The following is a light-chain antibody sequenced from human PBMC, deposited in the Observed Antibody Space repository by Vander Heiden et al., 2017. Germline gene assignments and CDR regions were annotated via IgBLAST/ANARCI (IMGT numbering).Light chain of an antibody. V-gene: IGLV1-40*01. CDR3: QSHDSSLSGVV. CDR2: GDN. J-gene: IGLJ2*01. CDR1: SSTIGAGYD. Sequence: QSVLTPPPSVSGAPGRRVTISCTGSSSTIGAGYDVHWYEQLPGLAPKLLIYGDNNRPSGVPDRFSGSKSVTSASLAITGLQAEDEAHYYCQSHDSSLSGVVFGGGTKLTVL.